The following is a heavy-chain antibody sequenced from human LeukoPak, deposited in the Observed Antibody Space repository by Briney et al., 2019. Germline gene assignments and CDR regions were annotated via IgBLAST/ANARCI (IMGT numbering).Heavy chain of an antibody. Sequence: ALVKVSCKASGYTFTGYYMHWVRQAPGQGLEWMGWFNPNSGGTNYAQKFQGRVTMTRDTSISTAYMELSRLRSDDTAVYYCARVWVDVGNVGSFDYWGQGTLVTVSS. D-gene: IGHD3-10*01. J-gene: IGHJ4*02. CDR2: FNPNSGGT. V-gene: IGHV1-2*02. CDR1: GYTFTGYY. CDR3: ARVWVDVGNVGSFDY.